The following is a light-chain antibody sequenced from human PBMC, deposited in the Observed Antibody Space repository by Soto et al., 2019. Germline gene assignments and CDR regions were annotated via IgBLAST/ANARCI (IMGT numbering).Light chain of an antibody. CDR2: DAS. CDR3: QQRSKWPLT. V-gene: IGKV3-11*01. CDR1: QSVSSY. J-gene: IGKJ4*01. Sequence: EIVLTQSPATLSLSPGERATLSCGASQSVSSYLIWYQQKPGQAPRLLIYDASNRATGIPARFSGSGSGTDFTLTISSLEPEDFAVYYCQQRSKWPLTFGGGTKVEIK.